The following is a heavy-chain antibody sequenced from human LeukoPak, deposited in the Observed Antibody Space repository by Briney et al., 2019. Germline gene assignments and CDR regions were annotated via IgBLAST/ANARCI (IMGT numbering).Heavy chain of an antibody. J-gene: IGHJ4*02. CDR2: SIPIFGTA. D-gene: IGHD1-1*01. CDR1: GGTFSSYA. V-gene: IGHV1-69*13. CDR3: ARGLDGNDFIDY. Sequence: ASVKVSCKASGGTFSSYAISWVRQAPGQGLEWMGGSIPIFGTANYAQKFQGRVTITADESTSTAYMELRSLRSVDTAVSYCARGLDGNDFIDYWGQGTLVTVSS.